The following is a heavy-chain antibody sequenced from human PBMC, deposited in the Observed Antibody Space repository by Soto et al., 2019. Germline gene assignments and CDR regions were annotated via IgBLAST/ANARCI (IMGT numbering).Heavy chain of an antibody. CDR1: GFTFSSYA. Sequence: GGSLRLSCAASGFTFSSYAMSWVRQAPGKGLEWVSAISGSGGSTYYADSVKGRFTISRDNSKNTLYLQMNSLRAEDTAVYYCAKEGHYDILTGYPYEYYFDYWGQGTLVTVSS. CDR2: ISGSGGST. D-gene: IGHD3-9*01. J-gene: IGHJ4*02. V-gene: IGHV3-23*01. CDR3: AKEGHYDILTGYPYEYYFDY.